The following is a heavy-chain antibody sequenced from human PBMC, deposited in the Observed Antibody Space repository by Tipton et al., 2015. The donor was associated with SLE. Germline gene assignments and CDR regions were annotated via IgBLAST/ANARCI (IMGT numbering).Heavy chain of an antibody. CDR2: IYYSGST. J-gene: IGHJ3*02. Sequence: TLSLTCTVSGGSISRYYWRWIRQSPGKGLEWIGYIYYSGSTNYNPSLKSRVTISVDTSKNQFSLKLSSVTAADTAVYYCAREVDYYDSSGYYYDAFDIWGQGTMVTVSS. CDR3: AREVDYYDSSGYYYDAFDI. V-gene: IGHV4-59*01. D-gene: IGHD3-22*01. CDR1: GGSISRYY.